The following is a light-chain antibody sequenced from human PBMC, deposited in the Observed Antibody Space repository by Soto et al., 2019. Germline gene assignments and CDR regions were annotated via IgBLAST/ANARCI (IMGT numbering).Light chain of an antibody. J-gene: IGKJ2*01. Sequence: DVVMTQSPLSLPVTLGQPASISCRSSQSLVYSDGNAYWNWFHQRPGQSPRRLIYKVSYRDSGVPDRFSGSGSGTDFTLKISRVEAEDVGVYYCMTGTHWPPYTFGHWTNLEIK. CDR2: KVS. CDR3: MTGTHWPPYT. V-gene: IGKV2-30*01. CDR1: QSLVYSDGNAY.